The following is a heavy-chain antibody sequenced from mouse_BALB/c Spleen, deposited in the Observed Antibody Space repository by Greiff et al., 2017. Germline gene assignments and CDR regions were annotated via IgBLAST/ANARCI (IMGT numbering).Heavy chain of an antibody. J-gene: IGHJ1*01. D-gene: IGHD1-1*01. CDR3: ARLYYPYWYFDV. CDR1: GFAFSSYD. CDR2: ISSGGGST. V-gene: IGHV5-12-1*01. Sequence: EVQRVESGGGLVKPGGSLKLSCAASGFAFSSYDMSWVRQTPEKRLEWVAYISSGGGSTYYPDTVKGRFTISRDNAKNTLYLQMSSLKSEDTAMYYCARLYYPYWYFDVWGAGTTVTVSA.